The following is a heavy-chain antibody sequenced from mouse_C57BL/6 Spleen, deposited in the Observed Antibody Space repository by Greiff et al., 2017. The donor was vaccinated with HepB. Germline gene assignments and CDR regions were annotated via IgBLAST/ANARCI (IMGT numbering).Heavy chain of an antibody. Sequence: EVKVVESGGGLVKPGGSLKLSCAASGFTFSSYAMSWVRQTPEKRLEWVATISDGGSYTYYPDNVKGRFTISRDNAKNNLYLQMSHLKSEDTAMYYWARDPPYEGHFDYWGQGTTLTVSS. J-gene: IGHJ2*01. D-gene: IGHD2-3*01. CDR2: ISDGGSYT. CDR3: ARDPPYEGHFDY. V-gene: IGHV5-4*01. CDR1: GFTFSSYA.